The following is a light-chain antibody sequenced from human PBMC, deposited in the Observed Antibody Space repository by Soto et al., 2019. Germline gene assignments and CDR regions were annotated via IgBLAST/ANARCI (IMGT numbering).Light chain of an antibody. CDR1: SSNIGAGYD. V-gene: IGLV1-40*01. Sequence: QSVLRQPPPVSGAPGQRVTISCTGSSSNIGAGYDVHWYQQLPGTAPKLLIYGNSNRPSGVPDRFSGSKSGTSASLAITGLQAEDEADYYCQSYDSSLSGYVVFGGGTKLTVL. J-gene: IGLJ2*01. CDR3: QSYDSSLSGYVV. CDR2: GNS.